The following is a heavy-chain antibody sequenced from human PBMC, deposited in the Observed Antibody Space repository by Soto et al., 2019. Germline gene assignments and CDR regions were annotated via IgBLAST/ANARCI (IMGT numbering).Heavy chain of an antibody. CDR2: INPSGGST. D-gene: IGHD5-12*01. CDR3: ARGNSAYDTSYFDY. V-gene: IGHV1-46*01. Sequence: QVQLVQSGSEVKKPGASVKVSCKASGYTFTSYYMHWVRQAPGQGLEWMGIINPSGGSTSYAPKFQGSITMTRDTSTSTFYKELSSLRSEDTAVYYCARGNSAYDTSYFDYWGQGTLVTVSS. CDR1: GYTFTSYY. J-gene: IGHJ4*02.